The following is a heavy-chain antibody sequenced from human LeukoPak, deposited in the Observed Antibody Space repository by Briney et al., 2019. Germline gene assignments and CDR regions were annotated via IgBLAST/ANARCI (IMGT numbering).Heavy chain of an antibody. CDR3: ARDLGEQWLLPYYMDV. D-gene: IGHD6-19*01. Sequence: SVKVSCKASGGTFSSYAVSWVRQAPGQGLEWMGRIIPIFGTANYAQKFQGRVTITTDESTSTAYMELSSLRSEDTAVYYCARDLGEQWLLPYYMDVWGKGTTVTVSS. J-gene: IGHJ6*03. CDR1: GGTFSSYA. CDR2: IIPIFGTA. V-gene: IGHV1-69*05.